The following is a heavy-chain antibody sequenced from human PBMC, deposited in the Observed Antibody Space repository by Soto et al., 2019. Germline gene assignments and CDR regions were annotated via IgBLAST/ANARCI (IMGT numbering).Heavy chain of an antibody. CDR3: ANALIAAAGTGSYFDY. D-gene: IGHD6-13*01. V-gene: IGHV3-30*18. J-gene: IGHJ4*02. Sequence: QVQLVESGGGVVQPGRSLRLSCAASGFTFSSYGMYWVRQAPGKGLEWVAVISYDGSNKYYADSVKGRFTISRDNSKNTLYLQMISLRAEDTAVYYCANALIAAAGTGSYFDYWGQGALVTVSS. CDR1: GFTFSSYG. CDR2: ISYDGSNK.